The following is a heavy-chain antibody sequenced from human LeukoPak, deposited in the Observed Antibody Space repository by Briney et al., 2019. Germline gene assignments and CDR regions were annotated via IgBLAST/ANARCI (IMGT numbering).Heavy chain of an antibody. J-gene: IGHJ3*02. CDR3: ARGPYCSSTSCYDAFDI. D-gene: IGHD2-2*01. CDR1: GYTFTSYD. Sequence: ASVKVSCKASGYTFTSYDINWVRQATGQGLEWMGWMNPNSGNTGYAQKFQGRVTMTRNTSISSAYMELSSLRSEDTAVYYCARGPYCSSTSCYDAFDIWGQGTMVTVSS. V-gene: IGHV1-8*01. CDR2: MNPNSGNT.